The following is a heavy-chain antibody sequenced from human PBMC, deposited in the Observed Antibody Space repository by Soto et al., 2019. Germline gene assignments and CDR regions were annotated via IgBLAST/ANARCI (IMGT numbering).Heavy chain of an antibody. J-gene: IGHJ5*02. V-gene: IGHV1-18*01. CDR3: ARYLTIFVVVVEGNWFDP. Sequence: VASVKVSCKASGYTFTSYGISWVRQAPGQGLEWMGWISAYNGNTNYAQKLQGRVTMTTDTSTSTAYMELRSLRSDDTAVYYCARYLTIFVVVVEGNWFDPWGQGTLVTVSS. D-gene: IGHD3-3*01. CDR1: GYTFTSYG. CDR2: ISAYNGNT.